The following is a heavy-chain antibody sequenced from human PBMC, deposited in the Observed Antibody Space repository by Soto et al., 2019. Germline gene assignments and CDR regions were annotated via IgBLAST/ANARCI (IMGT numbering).Heavy chain of an antibody. Sequence: PGGSLRFSCAASVFPCGSYYMTLVRQAPGKGLECVSTILVDGRTFYSDSVKGRFTISRDNSKNTLYLQMNSLSAEDTAVYYCASHSSRSLVRVDFWAQGTMVTVSS. V-gene: IGHV3-23*01. D-gene: IGHD6-13*01. CDR3: ASHSSRSLVRVDF. CDR1: VFPCGSYY. CDR2: ILVDGRT. J-gene: IGHJ4*02.